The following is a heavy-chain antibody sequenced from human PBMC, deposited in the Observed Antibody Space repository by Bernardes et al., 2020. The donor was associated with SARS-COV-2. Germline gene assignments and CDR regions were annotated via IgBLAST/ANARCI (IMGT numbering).Heavy chain of an antibody. J-gene: IGHJ3*02. Sequence: ASVKVSCKASGYTFTGSYIHWVRQAPGQGLEWMGWIDPDSGDTKYAQKCQGRVTMTRDTSISTAYMELSRLRADDTAFYYCARRYTSSFYGFDIWGQGTMVTVSS. D-gene: IGHD6-13*01. CDR2: IDPDSGDT. V-gene: IGHV1-2*02. CDR1: GYTFTGSY. CDR3: ARRYTSSFYGFDI.